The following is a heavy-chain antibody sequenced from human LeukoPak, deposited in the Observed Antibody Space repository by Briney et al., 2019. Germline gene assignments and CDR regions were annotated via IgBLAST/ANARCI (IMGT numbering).Heavy chain of an antibody. V-gene: IGHV3-7*01. CDR1: GIAFSGSW. D-gene: IGHD3-9*01. CDR2: IKYDGSEK. J-gene: IGHJ4*02. CDR3: ARHLDWSFDY. Sequence: GGSLRLSCAASGIAFSGSWMTWVRQAPGKGLEWVANIKYDGSEKYYVDSVKGRFTISRDNAKNSPYLQMSSLRVEDTAVYYCARHLDWSFDYWGQGTLVTVSS.